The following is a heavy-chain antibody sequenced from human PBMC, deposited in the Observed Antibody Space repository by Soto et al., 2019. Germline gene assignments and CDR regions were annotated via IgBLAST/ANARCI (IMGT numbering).Heavy chain of an antibody. V-gene: IGHV3-33*01. Sequence: QVQLVESGGGVVLPGRSLRLSCAASGFTFSSYVMHWVRQAPGKGLEWVAVIWDDGSNKYYVDSVKGRFTISRDNSKNTLYLRMNSLRDEDTALYYCARDSQPLRDYYYGLDGWGQGNTGTVSS. CDR1: GFTFSSYV. J-gene: IGHJ6*02. D-gene: IGHD3-3*01. CDR3: ARDSQPLRDYYYGLDG. CDR2: IWDDGSNK.